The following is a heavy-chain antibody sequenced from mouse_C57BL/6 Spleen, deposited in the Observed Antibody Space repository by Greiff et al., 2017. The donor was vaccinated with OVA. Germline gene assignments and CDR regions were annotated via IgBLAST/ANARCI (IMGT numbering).Heavy chain of an antibody. Sequence: QVQLQQPGAELVRPGTSVKLSCKASGYTFTSYWMHWVKQRPGQGLEWIGVIDPSDSYTNYNQKFKGKATLTVDTSSSTAYMQLSSLTSEDTAVYYCAIGNYVDYAMDYWGQGTSVTVSS. CDR3: AIGNYVDYAMDY. CDR2: IDPSDSYT. J-gene: IGHJ4*01. CDR1: GYTFTSYW. V-gene: IGHV1-59*01. D-gene: IGHD2-1*01.